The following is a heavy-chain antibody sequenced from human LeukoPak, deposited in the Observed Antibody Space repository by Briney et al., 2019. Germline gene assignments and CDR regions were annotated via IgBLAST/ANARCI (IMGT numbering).Heavy chain of an antibody. V-gene: IGHV4-39*07. Sequence: SETLSLTCTVSGGSISGSYYWGWIRQPPGKGLEWIGSIYYSGSTYYNPSLKSRVTISVDTSKNQFSLKLTSVTAADTALYFCARAGGGTYYFDFWGQGTLVTVSS. CDR3: ARAGGGTYYFDF. CDR1: GGSISGSYY. D-gene: IGHD1-26*01. CDR2: IYYSGST. J-gene: IGHJ4*02.